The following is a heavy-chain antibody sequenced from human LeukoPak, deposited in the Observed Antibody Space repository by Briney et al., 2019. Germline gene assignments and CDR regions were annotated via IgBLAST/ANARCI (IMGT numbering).Heavy chain of an antibody. CDR2: IKSRTEGETT. V-gene: IGHV3-15*01. CDR1: GFTFSIAW. CDR3: AVGFGHTTYFDN. Sequence: GGSLRLCCAASGFTFSIAWMSWVRQATGKGLEWVGHIKSRTEGETTDYSAPVKGRFTISRDDSKNTLYLQMNSLKNEDTAVYYCAVGFGHTTYFDNWGQGTLVTVSS. D-gene: IGHD3-10*01. J-gene: IGHJ4*02.